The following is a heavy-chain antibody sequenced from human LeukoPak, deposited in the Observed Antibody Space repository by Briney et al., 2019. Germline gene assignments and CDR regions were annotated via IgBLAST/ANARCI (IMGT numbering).Heavy chain of an antibody. D-gene: IGHD3-10*01. V-gene: IGHV4-59*08. CDR2: IYYSGST. J-gene: IGHJ3*02. CDR3: ARHLGITRRGAGDDAFDI. CDR1: GGTISSYY. Sequence: SGTLSLTCTASGGTISSYYLSWIRQPPGKGLEWIWCIYYSGSTSYNPSLKSRVTISVDTSKNQFSLKLSSLIAADTAVYYCARHLGITRRGAGDDAFDIWGQGTMVTVSS.